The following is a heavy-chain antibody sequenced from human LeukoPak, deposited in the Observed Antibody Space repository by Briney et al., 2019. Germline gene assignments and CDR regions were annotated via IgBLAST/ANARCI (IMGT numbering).Heavy chain of an antibody. J-gene: IGHJ6*03. CDR2: ISGSGRTI. CDR3: ARDGYDILTGYYGYYYYYYMDV. Sequence: GGSLRLSCAASGFTFSSYEMNWVRQAPGKGLEWVSYISGSGRTIYYADSVKGRFTISRDNAKNSLYLQMNSLRAEDTAVYYCARDGYDILTGYYGYYYYYYMDVWGKGTTVTISS. CDR1: GFTFSSYE. D-gene: IGHD3-9*01. V-gene: IGHV3-48*03.